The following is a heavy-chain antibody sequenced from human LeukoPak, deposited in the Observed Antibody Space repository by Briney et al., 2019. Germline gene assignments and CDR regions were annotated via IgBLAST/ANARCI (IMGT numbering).Heavy chain of an antibody. Sequence: ASVKASCKVSGYTFTGLSMHWVRQAPGQGLEWMGGFDPEIGETIYAQKFQGRVTMTEDTSTDTAYMELSRLRSEDTAVYCCATAEAGTFDFDYWGQGTLVTVSS. J-gene: IGHJ4*02. CDR3: ATAEAGTFDFDY. CDR1: GYTFTGLS. D-gene: IGHD6-13*01. CDR2: FDPEIGET. V-gene: IGHV1-24*01.